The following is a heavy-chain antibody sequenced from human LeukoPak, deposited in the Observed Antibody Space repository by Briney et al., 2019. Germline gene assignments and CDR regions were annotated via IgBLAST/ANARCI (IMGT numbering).Heavy chain of an antibody. Sequence: LETLSLTCIVSGAYVTTYSWNWIRQSPGKGLEWIGYFTLSGTTSYSSSLKSRVTISRDTSKNQLSLKLTSVTAADTAVYYCARWGESEWAFASWGPGTLVTVSS. D-gene: IGHD2-21*01. V-gene: IGHV4-59*08. CDR2: FTLSGTT. CDR3: ARWGESEWAFAS. J-gene: IGHJ4*02. CDR1: GAYVTTYS.